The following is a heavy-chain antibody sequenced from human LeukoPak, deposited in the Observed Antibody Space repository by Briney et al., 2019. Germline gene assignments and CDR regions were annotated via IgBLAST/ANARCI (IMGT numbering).Heavy chain of an antibody. Sequence: SETLSLTCTVSGGSISSSTYYWGWIRQPPGKGLEWIGSIYYGGSTYYNPSLKSRVTISVDTSKNQFSLKLSSVTAADTAVYYCARDGGRLGATVNWGQGTLVTVTS. CDR3: ARDGGRLGATVN. CDR1: GGSISSSTYY. J-gene: IGHJ4*02. CDR2: IYYGGST. D-gene: IGHD1-26*01. V-gene: IGHV4-39*07.